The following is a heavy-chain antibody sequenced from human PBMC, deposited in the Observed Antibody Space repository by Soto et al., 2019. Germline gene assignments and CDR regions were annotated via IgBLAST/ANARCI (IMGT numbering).Heavy chain of an antibody. V-gene: IGHV3-30-3*01. CDR1: GFTFRDYA. Sequence: QVQLVESGGGVVQPGRSLRLPCEASGFTFRDYAMHWVRQAPGKGLEWVAAIPSDGSAQHYADSVKGRLSISRDNSKNTLSLQMNSLRREDAALYYCARAVAGQVRSAWTWLDYWGQGTLVTVSS. CDR2: IPSDGSAQ. D-gene: IGHD1-1*01. J-gene: IGHJ4*02. CDR3: ARAVAGQVRSAWTWLDY.